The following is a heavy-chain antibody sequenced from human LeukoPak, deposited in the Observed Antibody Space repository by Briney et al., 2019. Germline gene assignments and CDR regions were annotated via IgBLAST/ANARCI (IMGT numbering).Heavy chain of an antibody. V-gene: IGHV1-2*02. CDR3: ARGAPDY. J-gene: IGHJ4*02. CDR2: INPNSGDT. CDR1: GYISTGYY. Sequence: ASVKVSCKASGYISTGYYIHWVRQASGQGLEWVGWINPNSGDTNYAQNFQGRLTMTRDTSISTAYLELSRLRSDDTAVYYCARGAPDYWGQGTLVTVSS.